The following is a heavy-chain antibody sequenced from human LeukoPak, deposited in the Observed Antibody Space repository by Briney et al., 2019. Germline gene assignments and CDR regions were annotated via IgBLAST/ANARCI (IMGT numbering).Heavy chain of an antibody. V-gene: IGHV3-33*06. CDR2: IWYDGSNK. CDR1: GFTFSSYG. D-gene: IGHD1-1*01. Sequence: GRSLRLSCAASGFTFSSYGMHWVRQAPGKGLEWVAVIWYDGSNKYYADSVKGRFTISRDNSKNMLYLQMNSLRAEDTAVYYCAKDASWRAGTFLFDYWGQGTPVTVSS. CDR3: AKDASWRAGTFLFDY. J-gene: IGHJ4*02.